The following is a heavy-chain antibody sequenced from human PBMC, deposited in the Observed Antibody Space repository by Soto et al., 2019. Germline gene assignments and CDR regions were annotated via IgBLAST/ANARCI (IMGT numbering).Heavy chain of an antibody. CDR2: ISGSGGST. CDR3: AKDRAIVVVITDGWFDP. V-gene: IGHV3-23*01. J-gene: IGHJ5*02. Sequence: GGSLRLSCAAPGFTFSSYAMSWVRQAPGKGLEWVSAISGSGGSTYYADSVKGRFTISRDNSKNTLYLQTNSLRAEDTAVYYCAKDRAIVVVITDGWFDPWGQGTLVTVSS. D-gene: IGHD3-22*01. CDR1: GFTFSSYA.